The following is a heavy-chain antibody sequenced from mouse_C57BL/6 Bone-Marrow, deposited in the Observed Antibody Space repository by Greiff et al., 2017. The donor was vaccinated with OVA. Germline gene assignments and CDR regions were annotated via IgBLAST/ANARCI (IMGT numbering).Heavy chain of an antibody. CDR1: GYAFTNYL. CDR3: ARLRLYYGSSSDY. J-gene: IGHJ2*01. V-gene: IGHV1-50*01. CDR2: IDPSDSYT. D-gene: IGHD1-1*01. Sequence: QVQLQQSGAELVRPGTSVKVSCKASGYAFTNYLIEWVKQRPGQGLEWIGEIDPSDSYTNYNQKFKGKATLTVDTSSSTAYMQLSSLTSEDSAVYYCARLRLYYGSSSDYWGQGTTLTVSS.